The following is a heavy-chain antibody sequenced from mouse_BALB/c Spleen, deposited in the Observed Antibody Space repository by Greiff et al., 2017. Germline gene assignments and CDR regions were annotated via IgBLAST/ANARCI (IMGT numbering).Heavy chain of an antibody. D-gene: IGHD1-1*01. V-gene: IGHV1-69*01. Sequence: QVQLQQPGAELVMPGASVKMSCKASGYTFTDYWMHWVKQRPGQGLEWIGAIDTSDSYTSYNQKFKGKATLTVDESSSTAYMQLSSLTSEDSAVYYCARWITTVVDYAMDDWGQGTSVTVSS. J-gene: IGHJ4*01. CDR3: ARWITTVVDYAMDD. CDR1: GYTFTDYW. CDR2: IDTSDSYT.